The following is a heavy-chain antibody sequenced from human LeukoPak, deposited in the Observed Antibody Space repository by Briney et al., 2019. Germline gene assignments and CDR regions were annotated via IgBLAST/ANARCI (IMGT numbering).Heavy chain of an antibody. J-gene: IGHJ4*02. CDR1: GGPISSNNW. CDR3: ARGWEVVRLDN. D-gene: IGHD2-2*01. CDR2: IYHSGST. Sequence: SGTLSLTCAVSGGPISSNNWWSWVRQPPGKGLEWIGEIYHSGSTNYNPSLKSRVTMSVDKSKNQFSLKLSSVTAADTAVYFCARGWEVVRLDNWGQGTLVTVSS. V-gene: IGHV4-4*02.